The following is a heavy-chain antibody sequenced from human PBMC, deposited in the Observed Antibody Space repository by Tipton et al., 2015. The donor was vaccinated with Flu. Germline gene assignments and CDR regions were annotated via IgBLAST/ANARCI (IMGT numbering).Heavy chain of an antibody. J-gene: IGHJ4*02. D-gene: IGHD3-22*01. CDR2: IKQDGSEK. CDR1: GFTFSNYW. CDR3: AKADSSGFYYARRHS. Sequence: SLRLSCAASGFTFSNYWMHWVRQAPGKGLEWVANIKQDGSEKYSVDSVKGRFTISRDNSKNTVYLQMNSLRAADTAIYYCAKADSSGFYYARRHSWGQGTLVTVSS. V-gene: IGHV3-7*03.